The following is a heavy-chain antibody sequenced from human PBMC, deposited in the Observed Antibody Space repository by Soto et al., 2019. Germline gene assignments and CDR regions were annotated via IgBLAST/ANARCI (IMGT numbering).Heavy chain of an antibody. Sequence: SETLSLTCAFYGGSFSGYYWTWIRQPPGTGLEWIGEINHSGSTNYNPSLKSRVTISVDTSKNQFSLKLTSVTAADTAVYYCARDLWGYCGADCYPLDVWGRGTTVT. CDR3: ARDLWGYCGADCYPLDV. J-gene: IGHJ6*02. CDR2: INHSGST. V-gene: IGHV4-34*01. CDR1: GGSFSGYY. D-gene: IGHD2-21*02.